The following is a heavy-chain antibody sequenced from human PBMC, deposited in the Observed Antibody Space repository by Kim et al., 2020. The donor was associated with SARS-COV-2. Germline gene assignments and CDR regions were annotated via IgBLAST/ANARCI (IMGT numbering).Heavy chain of an antibody. V-gene: IGHV1-3*01. CDR3: AKEDCSGGSCYDDWFDP. Sequence: KFQGRVTMTRDTSASTAYMELSSLRSEDTAVYYCAKEDCSGGSCYDDWFDPWGQGTLVTVSS. D-gene: IGHD2-15*01. J-gene: IGHJ5*02.